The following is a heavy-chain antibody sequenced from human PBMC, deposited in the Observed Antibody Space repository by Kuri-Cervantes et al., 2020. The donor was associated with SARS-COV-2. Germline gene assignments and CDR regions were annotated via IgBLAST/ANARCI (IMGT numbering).Heavy chain of an antibody. CDR3: AGGSGIQWFGELSRGWFDP. Sequence: SATGSVTCTVSDGSISSGGYYWSWIRQHPGKGREWIGYINYSGSTDYNPSLKSRVTISVETSKTQFSLKLSSVTAADTAVYYCAGGSGIQWFGELSRGWFDPWGQGTLVTVSS. D-gene: IGHD3-10*01. CDR1: DGSISSGGYY. CDR2: INYSGST. V-gene: IGHV4-31*03. J-gene: IGHJ5*02.